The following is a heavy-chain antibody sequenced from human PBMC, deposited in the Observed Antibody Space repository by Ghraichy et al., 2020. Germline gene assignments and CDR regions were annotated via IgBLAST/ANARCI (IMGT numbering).Heavy chain of an antibody. J-gene: IGHJ3*02. CDR1: GGSISSSSYY. D-gene: IGHD5-24*01. Sequence: SETLSLTCTVSGGSISSSSYYWGWIRQPPGKGLEWIGSIYYSGSTYYNPSLKSRVTISVDTSKNQFSLKLSSVTAADTAVYYCARVPGLQAFDIWGQGTMVTVSS. CDR3: ARVPGLQAFDI. CDR2: IYYSGST. V-gene: IGHV4-39*01.